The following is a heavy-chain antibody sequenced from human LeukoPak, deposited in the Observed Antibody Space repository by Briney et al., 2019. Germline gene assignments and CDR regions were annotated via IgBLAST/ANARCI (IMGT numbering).Heavy chain of an antibody. V-gene: IGHV3-53*01. CDR3: AKGELYYDILTGDPSAFDY. Sequence: GGSLRLSCAASGFTVSSNYMSWVRQAPGKGLEWVSVIYSGGSTYYADSVKGRFTISRDNSKNTLYLQMNSLRAEDTAVYYCAKGELYYDILTGDPSAFDYWGQGTLVTVSS. CDR1: GFTVSSNY. J-gene: IGHJ4*02. D-gene: IGHD3-9*01. CDR2: IYSGGST.